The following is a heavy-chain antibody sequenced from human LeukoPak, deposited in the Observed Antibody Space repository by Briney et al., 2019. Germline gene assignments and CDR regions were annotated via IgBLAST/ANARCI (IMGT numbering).Heavy chain of an antibody. J-gene: IGHJ4*02. Sequence: SETLSLTCTVSGGSISSYYWSWIRQPPGKGLEWVGYIYNRGSTNYNPSLKSRVTISVDTSKNQLSLKLSSVTAADTAVFYCARMRLYSSSWYFDYWGQGTLVTVSS. V-gene: IGHV4-59*01. CDR1: GGSISSYY. CDR3: ARMRLYSSSWYFDY. D-gene: IGHD6-13*01. CDR2: IYNRGST.